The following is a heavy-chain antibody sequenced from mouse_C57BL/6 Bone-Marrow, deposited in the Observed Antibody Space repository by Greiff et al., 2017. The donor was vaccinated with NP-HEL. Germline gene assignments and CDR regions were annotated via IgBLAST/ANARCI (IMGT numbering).Heavy chain of an antibody. CDR2: ISSGGSYT. CDR1: GFTFSSYG. V-gene: IGHV5-6*02. CDR3: ARRRRLRREAWFAY. J-gene: IGHJ3*01. D-gene: IGHD2-4*01. Sequence: EVKLVESGGDLVKPGGSLKLSCAASGFTFSSYGMSWVRQTPDKRLEWVATISSGGSYTYYPDSVKGRFTLSRDNAKNTLYLQMSSLTSEDTAIYYGARRRRLRREAWFAYWGQGTRVTVSA.